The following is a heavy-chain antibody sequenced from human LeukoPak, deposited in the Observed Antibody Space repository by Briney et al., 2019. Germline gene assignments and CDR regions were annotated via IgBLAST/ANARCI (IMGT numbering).Heavy chain of an antibody. D-gene: IGHD3-3*01. Sequence: PSETLSLTCTVSGGSISSYYWSWIRQPAGKGLEWIGRIYTSGSTNYNPSLKSRVTMSVDTSKNQFSLKLSSVTAADTAVYYCARDRVTIFGVVRVRTYGMDVWGQGTTVTVSS. CDR3: ARDRVTIFGVVRVRTYGMDV. V-gene: IGHV4-4*07. J-gene: IGHJ6*02. CDR1: GGSISSYY. CDR2: IYTSGST.